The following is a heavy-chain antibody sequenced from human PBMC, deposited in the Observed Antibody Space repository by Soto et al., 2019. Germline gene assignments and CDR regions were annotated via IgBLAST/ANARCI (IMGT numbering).Heavy chain of an antibody. CDR2: ISYDGSNK. J-gene: IGHJ6*02. V-gene: IGHV3-30-3*01. CDR3: TTGTTDYYYYGMDV. D-gene: IGHD1-7*01. Sequence: GGSLRLSCAASGFTFSSYAMHWVRQAPGKGLEWVAVISYDGSNKYYADSVKGRFTISRDNSKNTPCLQMNSLRAEDTAVYYCTTGTTDYYYYGMDVWGQGTTVTVSS. CDR1: GFTFSSYA.